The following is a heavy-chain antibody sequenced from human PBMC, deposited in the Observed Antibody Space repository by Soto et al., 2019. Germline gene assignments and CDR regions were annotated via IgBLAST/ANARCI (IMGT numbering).Heavy chain of an antibody. CDR1: GGTFSSYA. V-gene: IGHV1-69*01. J-gene: IGHJ6*02. CDR3: ARVLVAARPTLQNGMDV. Sequence: QVQLVQSGAEVKKPGSSVKVSCKASGGTFSSYAISWVRQAPGQGLEWMGGIIPIFGTANYAQKFQGRVTITADESTSTAYMERSSLRSEDTAVYYCARVLVAARPTLQNGMDVWGQGTTVTGSS. D-gene: IGHD6-6*01. CDR2: IIPIFGTA.